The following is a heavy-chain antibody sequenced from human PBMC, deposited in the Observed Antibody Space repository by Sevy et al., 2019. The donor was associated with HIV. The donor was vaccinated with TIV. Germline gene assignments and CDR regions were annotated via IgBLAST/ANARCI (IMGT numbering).Heavy chain of an antibody. CDR1: GFTFDDYA. D-gene: IGHD3-10*01. Sequence: SLRLSCAASGFTFDDYAMHWVRQAPGKGLEWVSGISWNSGSIGYADSVKGRFTISRDNAKNSLYLQMNSLRAEDTALYYCAKATRRGAFDIWGQGTMVTVSS. V-gene: IGHV3-9*01. J-gene: IGHJ3*02. CDR2: ISWNSGSI. CDR3: AKATRRGAFDI.